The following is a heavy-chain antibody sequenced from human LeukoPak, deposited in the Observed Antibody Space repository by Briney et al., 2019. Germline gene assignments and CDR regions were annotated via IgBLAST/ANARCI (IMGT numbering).Heavy chain of an antibody. CDR2: IVVGSGNK. V-gene: IGHV1-58*01. CDR1: GFTFTSSA. CDR3: AADDIVALN. Sequence: TSVKVSCKASGFTFTSSALQWVRHARGQRLDWIGWIVVGSGNKNYAQKFQERVTITRDMSTSTVYMKLSSLRSEDTFLYYRAADDIVALNWGQGTLVTVSS. J-gene: IGHJ4*02. D-gene: IGHD5-12*01.